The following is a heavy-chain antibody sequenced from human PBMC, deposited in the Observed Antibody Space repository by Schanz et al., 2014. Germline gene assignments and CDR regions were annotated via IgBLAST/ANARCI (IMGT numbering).Heavy chain of an antibody. D-gene: IGHD1-26*01. Sequence: EVQLLESGGGLVQPGGSLRLSCEASGFNFSSYSLNWVRQAPGKGLEWVSYISGSSRTIYYADSMKGRFTVSRDNAENALYLQMNSLRAEDTGLYFCARGGSGSHYRLDYWGQGTLVTVSS. CDR1: GFNFSSYS. V-gene: IGHV3-48*01. CDR3: ARGGSGSHYRLDY. J-gene: IGHJ4*02. CDR2: ISGSSRTI.